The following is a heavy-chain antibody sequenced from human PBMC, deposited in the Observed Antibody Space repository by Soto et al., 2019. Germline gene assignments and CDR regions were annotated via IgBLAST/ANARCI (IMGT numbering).Heavy chain of an antibody. CDR2: INRDGSTI. CDR1: GFTLSSHW. CDR3: ARVADCTYSSNCNGRAAFDM. V-gene: IGHV3-74*01. D-gene: IGHD6-13*01. J-gene: IGHJ3*02. Sequence: EVQLVESGGGLAQPGGSLRLSCAASGFTLSSHWMHWVRQAPGKGLVWVSRINRDGSTINYDDSVRGRYTISRDNAKNTLSQQMNSLRAEDTAVYYCARVADCTYSSNCNGRAAFDMWGQGTMVTVSS.